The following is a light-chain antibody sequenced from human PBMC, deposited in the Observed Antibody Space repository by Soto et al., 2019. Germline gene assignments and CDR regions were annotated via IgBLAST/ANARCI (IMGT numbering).Light chain of an antibody. V-gene: IGLV2-14*01. CDR1: SSDVGGYNY. CDR2: DVS. Sequence: LTQPASVSGSPGQSITISCTGTSSDVGGYNYVSWYQQHPGKAPKLMIYDVSNRPSGVSNRFSGSRSGNTASLTISGLQAEDEADYYCSSYTSSSTLDVFGTGTKVTVL. J-gene: IGLJ1*01. CDR3: SSYTSSSTLDV.